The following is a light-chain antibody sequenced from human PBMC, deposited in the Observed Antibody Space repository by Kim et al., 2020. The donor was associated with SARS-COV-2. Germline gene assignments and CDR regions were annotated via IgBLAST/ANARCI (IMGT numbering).Light chain of an antibody. CDR3: SSYTTGTWV. J-gene: IGLJ3*02. V-gene: IGLV2-18*02. Sequence: PGKSGTISCTGNRRDVGSYKPFAWYQQAPGVGPKTQIYWVRYPPPGGPDWFLWSKSGNTASLTISGLQAEDEADYYCSSYTTGTWVFGGGTKLTVL. CDR2: WVR. CDR1: RRDVGSYKP.